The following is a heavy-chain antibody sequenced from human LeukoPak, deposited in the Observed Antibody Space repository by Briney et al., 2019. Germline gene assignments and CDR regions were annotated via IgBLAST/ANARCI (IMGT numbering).Heavy chain of an antibody. V-gene: IGHV3-30*02. D-gene: IGHD1-14*01. CDR3: AKDVPNHDY. CDR2: IRYDGSKT. J-gene: IGHJ4*02. CDR1: GFSFSSHD. Sequence: GGSLRLSCTASGFSFSSHDMHWVRQAPGKGLEGVAFIRYDGSKTYYADSVKGRFTISRDNSNNTMYLQMNSLRAEDTAVYYCAKDVPNHDYWGQGTLVTVSS.